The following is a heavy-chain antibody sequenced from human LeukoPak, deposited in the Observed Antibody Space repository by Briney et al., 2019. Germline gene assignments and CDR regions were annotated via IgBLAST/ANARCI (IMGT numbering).Heavy chain of an antibody. CDR1: GFTFSSYS. J-gene: IGHJ5*02. V-gene: IGHV3-21*01. CDR3: AREDGSGSYRQYNWFDP. CDR2: ISSSSSYM. Sequence: PGGSLRLSCAASGFTFSSYSMNWVRQAPGKGLEWVSSISSSSSYMYYADSVKGRFTISRDNAKNSLYLQMNSLRAEDTAVYYCAREDGSGSYRQYNWFDPWGQGTLVTVSS. D-gene: IGHD3-10*01.